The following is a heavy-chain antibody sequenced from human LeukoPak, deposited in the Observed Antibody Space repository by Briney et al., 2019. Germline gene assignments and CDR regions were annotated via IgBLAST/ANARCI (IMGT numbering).Heavy chain of an antibody. J-gene: IGHJ3*02. CDR2: IYHTGST. Sequence: SETLSLTCAVSGASISGTDWWSWVRQPPGKGLEWIGEIYHTGSTNYNPSLESRVTISVDKSKSHFSLKVTSVTAADTAIYYCARRLRLKNPGGDAFDIWGQGTVVTVSS. CDR3: ARRLRLKNPGGDAFDI. CDR1: GASISGTDW. V-gene: IGHV4-4*02. D-gene: IGHD2/OR15-2a*01.